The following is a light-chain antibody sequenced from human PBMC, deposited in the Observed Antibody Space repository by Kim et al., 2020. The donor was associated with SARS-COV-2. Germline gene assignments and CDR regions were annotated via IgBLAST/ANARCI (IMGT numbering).Light chain of an antibody. J-gene: IGLJ3*02. V-gene: IGLV2-14*03. CDR2: DVS. CDR1: SSDVGYYNY. Sequence: GQAITISCTGTSSDVGYYNYVCWYQQHPGKDPKLIILDVSTRPSGVSTRFSGSKSGNTASLTISGLQAEDEADYYCASYPPTGAWVFGGGTKLTVL. CDR3: ASYPPTGAWV.